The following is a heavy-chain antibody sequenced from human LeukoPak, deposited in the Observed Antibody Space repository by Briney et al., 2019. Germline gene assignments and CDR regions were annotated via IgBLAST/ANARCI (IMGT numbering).Heavy chain of an antibody. V-gene: IGHV4-34*01. CDR2: ITHSGST. J-gene: IGHJ4*02. D-gene: IGHD3-9*01. CDR3: ARGRYFEIFDY. Sequence: SETLSLTCAVYGGSFNGYYWSWIRQPPGKGLEWIGEITHSGSTNYNPSLKSRVTMSVDTSKNQFSLKLSSVTAADTAVYYCARGRYFEIFDYWGQGTLVTVSS. CDR1: GGSFNGYY.